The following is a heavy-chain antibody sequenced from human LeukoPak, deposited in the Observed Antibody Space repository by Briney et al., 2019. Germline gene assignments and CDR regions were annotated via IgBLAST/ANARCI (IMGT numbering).Heavy chain of an antibody. V-gene: IGHV4-34*01. D-gene: IGHD2-8*01. CDR3: ARGPIVLMVYAIRAPNWFDP. CDR1: GGSFSGYY. CDR2: INHSGST. Sequence: SETLSLTCAVYGGSFSGYYWSWIRQPPGKGLEWIGEINHSGSTNYNPSLKSRVTISVDTSKNQFSLKLSSVTAADTAVYYCARGPIVLMVYAIRAPNWFDPWGQGTLVTVSS. J-gene: IGHJ5*02.